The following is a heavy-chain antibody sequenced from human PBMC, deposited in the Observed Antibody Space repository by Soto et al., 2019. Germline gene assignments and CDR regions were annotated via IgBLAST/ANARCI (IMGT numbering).Heavy chain of an antibody. D-gene: IGHD4-4*01. CDR3: ARDPAIYSGKFDYGLDV. J-gene: IGHJ6*02. CDR2: IGTRGRTI. Sequence: EVQLVESGGGLVQAGGSLRLFCAASGFTFSNYDMKLVRQIPGKGREWDSYIGTRGRTIYYADSVKGRFTISRDNAKNSLYLQMNSLRAEDTAVYYCARDPAIYSGKFDYGLDVWGRGTTVTVSS. CDR1: GFTFSNYD. V-gene: IGHV3-48*03.